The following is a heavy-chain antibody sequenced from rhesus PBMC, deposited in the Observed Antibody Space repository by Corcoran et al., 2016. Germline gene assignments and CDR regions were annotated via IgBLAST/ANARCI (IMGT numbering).Heavy chain of an antibody. CDR3: AREDYYGSGYYTGY. V-gene: IGHV4-165*01. D-gene: IGHD3-28*01. CDR2: ISGSSRSP. CDR1: GGSFSGYY. J-gene: IGHJ4*01. Sequence: QVQLQESGPGLVKPSETLSLTCAVSGGSFSGYYWGWIRQPPGKGLEWIGYISGSSRSPHYNPSLKSRVTISTDTSKNQFSLKLSSVTAADTAVYYCAREDYYGSGYYTGYWGQGVLVTVSS.